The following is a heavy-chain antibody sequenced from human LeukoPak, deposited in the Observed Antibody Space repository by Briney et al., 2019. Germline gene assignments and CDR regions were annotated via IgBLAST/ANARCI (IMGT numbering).Heavy chain of an antibody. CDR2: IDPSAGST. CDR3: AREDSYNYYYYGMDV. CDR1: GYTFTNYY. J-gene: IGHJ6*02. V-gene: IGHV1-46*01. D-gene: IGHD5-18*01. Sequence: GASVKVSCKASGYTFTNYYMHWVRQAPGQGLEWMGVIDPSAGSTTYAQKFQGRVTMTRDTATSTVYMELSSLRSEDTAVYYCAREDSYNYYYYGMDVWGQGTTVTVSS.